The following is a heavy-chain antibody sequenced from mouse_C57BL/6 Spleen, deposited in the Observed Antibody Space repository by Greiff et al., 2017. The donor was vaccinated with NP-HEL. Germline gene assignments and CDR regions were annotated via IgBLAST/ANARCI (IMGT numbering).Heavy chain of an antibody. J-gene: IGHJ2*01. CDR1: GFSLSTSGMG. Sequence: QVTLKESGPGILQSSQTLSLTCSFSGFSLSTSGMGVSWIRQPSGKGLEWLAHIYWDDDKRYNPSLKSRLTISKDTSRNQVFLKITSVDTADTATYYCARREAYYGSSYFDYWGQGTTLTVSS. D-gene: IGHD1-1*01. CDR2: IYWDDDK. V-gene: IGHV8-12*01. CDR3: ARREAYYGSSYFDY.